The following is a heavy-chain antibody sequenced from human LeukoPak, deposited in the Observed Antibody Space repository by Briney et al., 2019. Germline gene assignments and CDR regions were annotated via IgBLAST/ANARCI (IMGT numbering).Heavy chain of an antibody. J-gene: IGHJ4*02. V-gene: IGHV3-64*01. CDR2: ISSNGGST. D-gene: IGHD3-10*01. CDR3: ARLYYYGSGSYYPKEYYFDY. CDR1: GFTFSSYA. Sequence: GGSLRLSCAASGFTFSSYAMHWVRQAPGKGLEYVSAISSNGGSTYYANSVKGRFTISRDNSKNTLYLQMNSLRAEDTAVYYCARLYYYGSGSYYPKEYYFDYWGQGTLVTVSS.